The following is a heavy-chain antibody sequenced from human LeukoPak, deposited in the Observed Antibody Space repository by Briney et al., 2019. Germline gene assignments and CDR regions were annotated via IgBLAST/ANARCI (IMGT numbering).Heavy chain of an antibody. Sequence: PSETLSLTCTVSGGSISSSSYYWGWIRQPPGKGLEWIGSIYYSGSTYYNPSLKSRVTISVDTSKNQFSLKLSSVTAADTAVYCCARDLGEPLDYWGQGTLVTVSS. CDR1: GGSISSSSYY. V-gene: IGHV4-39*07. D-gene: IGHD1-14*01. CDR2: IYYSGST. CDR3: ARDLGEPLDY. J-gene: IGHJ4*02.